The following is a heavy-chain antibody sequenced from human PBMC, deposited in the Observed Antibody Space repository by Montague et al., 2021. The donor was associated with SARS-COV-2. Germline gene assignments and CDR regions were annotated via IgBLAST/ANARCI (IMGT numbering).Heavy chain of an antibody. V-gene: IGHV4-34*01. Sequence: SETLSLTCAVYGGSFSGNYWSWIRQPPGKGLEWIGEINHYGSTNXNPSLKSRVTMSVDTSKNQFSLKLSSVTAADTAVYYCARGLPVTTLFYCFGMDVWGQGTTVTVSS. D-gene: IGHD4-11*01. CDR2: INHYGST. CDR3: ARGLPVTTLFYCFGMDV. J-gene: IGHJ6*02. CDR1: GGSFSGNY.